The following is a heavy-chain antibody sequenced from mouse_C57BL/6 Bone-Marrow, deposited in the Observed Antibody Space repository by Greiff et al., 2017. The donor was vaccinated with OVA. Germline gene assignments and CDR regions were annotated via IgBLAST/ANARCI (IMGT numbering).Heavy chain of an antibody. Sequence: EVKVVESGGGLVKPGGSLKLSCAASGFTFSSYAMSWVRQTPEKRLEWVATISDGGSYTYYPDNVKGRFTISRDNAKNNLYLQMSHLKSEDTAMYYCANYYGSLFAYWGQGTLVTVSA. V-gene: IGHV5-4*03. CDR1: GFTFSSYA. D-gene: IGHD1-1*01. J-gene: IGHJ3*01. CDR3: ANYYGSLFAY. CDR2: ISDGGSYT.